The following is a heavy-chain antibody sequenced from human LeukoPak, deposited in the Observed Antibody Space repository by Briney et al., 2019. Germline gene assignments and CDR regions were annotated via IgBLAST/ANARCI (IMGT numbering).Heavy chain of an antibody. CDR1: GFTFSSYA. CDR3: AREAYYGSGRSRQPSPV. D-gene: IGHD3-10*01. J-gene: IGHJ4*02. V-gene: IGHV3-30*15. Sequence: PGTSLRLSCAASGFTFSSYAMYWVRQAPGEGLEWVSLISKDGSNEDHADSVKGRFTISRDNSKDTLYLQMSSLRVGDTAVYYCAREAYYGSGRSRQPSPVWGQGTLVTVSS. CDR2: ISKDGSNE.